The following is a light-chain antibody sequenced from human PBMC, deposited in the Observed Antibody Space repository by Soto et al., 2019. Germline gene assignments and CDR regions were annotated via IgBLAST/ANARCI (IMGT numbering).Light chain of an antibody. CDR3: QHYGGSPRT. J-gene: IGKJ2*01. CDR1: QSVFNNN. CDR2: GAS. Sequence: EIVLTQSPGTLSLSPGERATLSCRASQSVFNNNLAWYQQKPGQAPRLLMFGASSRATGIPDRFSGSWSGTDFTLTSSRLEPEDFAIYHCQHYGGSPRTFGQGTKLEIK. V-gene: IGKV3-20*01.